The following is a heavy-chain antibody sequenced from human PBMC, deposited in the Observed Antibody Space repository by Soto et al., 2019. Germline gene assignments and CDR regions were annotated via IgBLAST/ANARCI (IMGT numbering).Heavy chain of an antibody. CDR1: GFTFSSYA. J-gene: IGHJ4*02. CDR2: ISYDGSNK. V-gene: IGHV3-30-3*01. D-gene: IGHD3-22*01. Sequence: GGSLRLSCAASGFTFSSYAMHWVRQAPGKGLEWVAVISYDGSNKYYADSVKGRFTTSRDNSKNTLYLQMNSLRAEDTAVYYCARGHYYDSSGYYSSFDYWGQGTLVTVSS. CDR3: ARGHYYDSSGYYSSFDY.